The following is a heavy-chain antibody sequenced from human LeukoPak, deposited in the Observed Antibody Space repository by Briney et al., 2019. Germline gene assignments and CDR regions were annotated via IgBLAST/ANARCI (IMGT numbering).Heavy chain of an antibody. CDR2: IRYDGSNK. V-gene: IGHV3-30*02. Sequence: GGSLRLSCAASGFTFSSYGMHWVRQAPGKGLEWVAFIRYDGSNKYYADSVKGRFTISRDNSKNTLYLRMNSLRAEDTAVYYCARDSKTYSDYDEGWFDPWGQGTLVTVSS. D-gene: IGHD5-12*01. CDR1: GFTFSSYG. J-gene: IGHJ5*02. CDR3: ARDSKTYSDYDEGWFDP.